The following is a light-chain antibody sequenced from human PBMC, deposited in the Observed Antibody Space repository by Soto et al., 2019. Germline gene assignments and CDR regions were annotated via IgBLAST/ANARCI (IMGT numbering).Light chain of an antibody. J-gene: IGKJ1*01. Sequence: EIVFTQSPGTLSLSPGERATLSCRASQSVSNSLAWYQQKPGQAPRLLIFGASIRATGIPDRFSGRGSGTDFTLTISRXEPEDSAVYCCQQYATSPCTFGQGTKVDTK. CDR3: QQYATSPCT. V-gene: IGKV3-20*01. CDR2: GAS. CDR1: QSVSNS.